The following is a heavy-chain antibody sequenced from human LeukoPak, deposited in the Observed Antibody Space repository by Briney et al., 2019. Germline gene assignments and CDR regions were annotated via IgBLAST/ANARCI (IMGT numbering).Heavy chain of an antibody. J-gene: IGHJ6*02. V-gene: IGHV1-18*01. CDR3: ARTPPDCTNGVCYLSYYYGMDV. D-gene: IGHD2-8*01. CDR1: GYTFTSYG. CDR2: ISAYNGNT. Sequence: ASVKVSCKASGYTFTSYGISWVRQAPGQGLEWMGWISAYNGNTNYAQKLQGRVTMTTDTSTSTAYMELGSLRSDDTAVYYCARTPPDCTNGVCYLSYYYGMDVWGQGTTVTVSS.